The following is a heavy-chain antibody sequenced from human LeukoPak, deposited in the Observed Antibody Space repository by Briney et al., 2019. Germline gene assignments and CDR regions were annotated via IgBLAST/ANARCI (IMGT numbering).Heavy chain of an antibody. CDR2: IKLDVSET. V-gene: IGHV3-7*03. J-gene: IGHJ6*02. CDR1: GFTFSSYW. D-gene: IGHD3-16*01. Sequence: GGSLRLSCAASGFTFSSYWMTWVRQAPGKGLEWVANIKLDVSETYYVDSVRGRFTISRDNTKNSLYLQMDSLRAEDTAVYYCARRALGPPLGYGMDVWGQGTTVTVSS. CDR3: ARRALGPPLGYGMDV.